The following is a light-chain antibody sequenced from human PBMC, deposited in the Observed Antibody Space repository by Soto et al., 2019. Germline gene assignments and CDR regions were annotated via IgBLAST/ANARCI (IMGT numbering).Light chain of an antibody. J-gene: IGKJ1*01. CDR1: HTVSDSY. CDR2: GAS. V-gene: IGKV3-20*01. CDR3: QQYGSSPWT. Sequence: ALTTGPVVLTLSPGTRALLSGRGSHTVSDSYLAWYQQKPGQAPRLLIYGASGRATGIPDRFSGSGSRTDFTLITTRLEPEDFAFYYCQQYGSSPWTFGQGTKVDIK.